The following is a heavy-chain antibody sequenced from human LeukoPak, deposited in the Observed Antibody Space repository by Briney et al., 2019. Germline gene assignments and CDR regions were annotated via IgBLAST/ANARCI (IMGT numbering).Heavy chain of an antibody. CDR1: GGSISSSSYY. D-gene: IGHD3-16*01. Sequence: KPSETLSLTCTVSGGSISSSSYYWGWIRQPPGKGLEWIGSIYYSGSTYYNPSLKSRVTISVDTSKNQFSLKLSSVTAADTAVYYCARLPWGDVLSYFDYWGQGTLVTVSS. CDR2: IYYSGST. V-gene: IGHV4-39*01. CDR3: ARLPWGDVLSYFDY. J-gene: IGHJ4*02.